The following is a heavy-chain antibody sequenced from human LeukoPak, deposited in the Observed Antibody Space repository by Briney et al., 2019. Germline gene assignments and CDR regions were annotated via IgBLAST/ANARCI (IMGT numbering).Heavy chain of an antibody. J-gene: IGHJ6*04. V-gene: IGHV1-69*04. CDR2: IIPILGIA. Sequence: ASVTCSCKASGYPFSSYGINWVRQAPGQGLEWMGRIIPILGIANYAQKFQGRVTITADKSTSTAYMELSSLRSEDTAVYYCARDAPRGNSYYYGMDVWGEGTMVTVSS. CDR1: GYPFSSYG. CDR3: ARDAPRGNSYYYGMDV.